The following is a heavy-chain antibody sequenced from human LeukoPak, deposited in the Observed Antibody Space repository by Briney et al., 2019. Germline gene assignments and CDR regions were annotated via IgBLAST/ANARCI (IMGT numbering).Heavy chain of an antibody. V-gene: IGHV1-18*01. Sequence: ASVKVSCKASGYTFTRYGISWVRQAPGQGLEWMGWISAYNGNTNYAQKLQGRVTMTTDTSTSTAYMELRSLRSDDTAVYYCARRYSSSWYHWFDPWGQGTLVTVSS. CDR3: ARRYSSSWYHWFDP. CDR1: GYTFTRYG. J-gene: IGHJ5*02. D-gene: IGHD6-13*01. CDR2: ISAYNGNT.